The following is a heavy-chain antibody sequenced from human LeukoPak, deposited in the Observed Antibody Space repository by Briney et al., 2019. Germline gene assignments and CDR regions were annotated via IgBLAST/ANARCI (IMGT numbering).Heavy chain of an antibody. D-gene: IGHD2-2*01. CDR1: GGSISSYY. V-gene: IGHV4-4*07. CDR2: IYTSGST. Sequence: SETLSLTCTVSGGSISSYYWSWIRQPAGKGLEWIGRIYTSGSTNYNPSLKSRVTMSVDTSKNQFSLKLSSVTAADTAVYYCARETYCSSTSCYPPENWFDPWGQGTLVTVSS. J-gene: IGHJ5*02. CDR3: ARETYCSSTSCYPPENWFDP.